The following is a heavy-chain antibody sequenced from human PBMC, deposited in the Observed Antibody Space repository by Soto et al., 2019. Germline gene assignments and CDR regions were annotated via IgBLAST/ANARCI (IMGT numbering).Heavy chain of an antibody. D-gene: IGHD5-12*01. CDR3: AREVLSGGYEVYYFDY. J-gene: IGHJ4*02. Sequence: GGSLRLSCAASGFTSSSYAMHWVRQAPGKGLEWVAVISYDGSNKYYADSVKGRFTISRDNSKNTLYLQMNSLRAEDTAVYYCAREVLSGGYEVYYFDYWGQGTLVTVSS. V-gene: IGHV3-30-3*01. CDR2: ISYDGSNK. CDR1: GFTSSSYA.